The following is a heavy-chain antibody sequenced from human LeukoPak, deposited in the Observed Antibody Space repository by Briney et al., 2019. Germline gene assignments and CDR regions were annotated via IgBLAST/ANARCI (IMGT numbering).Heavy chain of an antibody. CDR2: IYYSGST. CDR1: GGSISSSSYY. CDR3: ARVQRYCSGGSCWHFDY. J-gene: IGHJ4*02. Sequence: PSETLSLTCTVSGGSISSSSYYWGWIRQPPGKGLERIGSIYYSGSTYYNPSLKSRVTISVDTSKNQFSLKLSSVTAADTAVYYCARVQRYCSGGSCWHFDYWGQGTLVTVSS. V-gene: IGHV4-39*07. D-gene: IGHD2-15*01.